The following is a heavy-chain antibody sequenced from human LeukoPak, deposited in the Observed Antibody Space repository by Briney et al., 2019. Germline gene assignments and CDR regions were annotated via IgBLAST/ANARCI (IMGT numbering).Heavy chain of an antibody. J-gene: IGHJ4*02. CDR2: INLSGGST. V-gene: IGHV1-46*01. CDR1: GYTFISYY. CDR3: AREVGVRTHFDY. D-gene: IGHD3-10*01. Sequence: ASVKVSCKASGYTFISYYMHWVRQAPGQGLEWMGIINLSGGSTNYAQKFQGRVIMTWDTSTSTVYMELISLRSDDTAVYYCAREVGVRTHFDYWGQGALVTVSS.